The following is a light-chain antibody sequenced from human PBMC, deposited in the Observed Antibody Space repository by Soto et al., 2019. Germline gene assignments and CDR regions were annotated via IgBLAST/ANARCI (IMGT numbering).Light chain of an antibody. CDR1: QSVSSSY. CDR2: GAS. Sequence: EIVLTQSPGTLSLSPGERATLSCRASQSVSSSYLAWYKQKPGQAPRLLIYGASSRATGIPDRFSGSGSGTDFTLTISRLEPEDFAVYYCQQYDSSLYTFCQGTKLEIK. J-gene: IGKJ2*01. CDR3: QQYDSSLYT. V-gene: IGKV3-20*01.